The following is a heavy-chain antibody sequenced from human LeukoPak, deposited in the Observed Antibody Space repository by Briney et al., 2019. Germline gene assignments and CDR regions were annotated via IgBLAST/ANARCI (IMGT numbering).Heavy chain of an antibody. V-gene: IGHV3-7*01. CDR3: ARDLYSGSYEDFYFDY. J-gene: IGHJ4*02. D-gene: IGHD1-26*01. Sequence: PGGALRLSCAASGFTFISYWMSWVRQAPGEGLEWVANIKQDGSEKYYVDSVKGRFTISRDNAKNSLYLQINSLRAEDTAVYYCARDLYSGSYEDFYFDYWGQGTLVTVSS. CDR2: IKQDGSEK. CDR1: GFTFISYW.